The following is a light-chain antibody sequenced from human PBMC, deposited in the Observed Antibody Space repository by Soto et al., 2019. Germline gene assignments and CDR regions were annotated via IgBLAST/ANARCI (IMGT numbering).Light chain of an antibody. V-gene: IGKV1-5*01. CDR1: QSISSW. Sequence: DIQITQSPSTLSSSVLERFTITCRASQSISSWLAWDQQKPGKAPKLLIYDASSLESGVPSRFSGSGSGTEFTLTISSLQPDDFATYYCQQYNSYSWTFGQGTKVDI. CDR2: DAS. CDR3: QQYNSYSWT. J-gene: IGKJ1*01.